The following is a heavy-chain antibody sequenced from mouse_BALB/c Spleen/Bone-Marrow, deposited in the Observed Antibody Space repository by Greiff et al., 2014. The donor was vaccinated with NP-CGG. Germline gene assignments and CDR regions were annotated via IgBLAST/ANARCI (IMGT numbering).Heavy chain of an antibody. CDR3: AREISWYFDV. V-gene: IGHV7-3*02. J-gene: IGHJ1*01. CDR2: IRNKANGYTT. Sequence: EVKVEESGGGLVQPGGSLRLSCATSGFTFTDYYMSWVRQPPGKALEWLGFIRNKANGYTTEYSASVKGRFTIARDNSQSILYLQMNTLRAEDSATYYCAREISWYFDVWGAGTTVTVSS. CDR1: GFTFTDYY.